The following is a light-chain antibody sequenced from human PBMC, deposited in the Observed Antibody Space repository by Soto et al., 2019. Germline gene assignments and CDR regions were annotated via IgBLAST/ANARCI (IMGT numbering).Light chain of an antibody. CDR1: QSVSSN. J-gene: IGKJ2*01. V-gene: IGKV3-15*01. CDR3: QRYKNWPLVDT. CDR2: GAS. Sequence: EKVMTQSPATLSVSPGERATLSCRASQSVSSNLAWYQQKPGQAPRLLIYGASTRATGIPAGFSGSGSGTEFTLTISSLQSEDFSVDYCQRYKNWPLVDTCGQGPKLVI.